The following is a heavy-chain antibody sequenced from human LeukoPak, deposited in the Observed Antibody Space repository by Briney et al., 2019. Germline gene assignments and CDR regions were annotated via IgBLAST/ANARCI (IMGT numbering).Heavy chain of an antibody. J-gene: IGHJ4*02. V-gene: IGHV3-33*01. CDR2: IWYDGSSK. D-gene: IGHD3-3*01. CDR1: GFTFNSYG. CDR3: ARSVDFWSGYPDY. Sequence: GRSLRLSCAASGFTFNSYGMHWVRQAPGKGREWVAVIWYDGSSKYYAASVKGRFTISRDNSKNTLYLEMNSLRAEDTAVYYCARSVDFWSGYPDYWGQGTLVTVSS.